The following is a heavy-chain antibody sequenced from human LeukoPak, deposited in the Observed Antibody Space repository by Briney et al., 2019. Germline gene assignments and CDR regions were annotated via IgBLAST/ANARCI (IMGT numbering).Heavy chain of an antibody. Sequence: SVKVSCKASGCTFSSYAISWVRQAPGQGLEWMGRIIPILGIANYAQKFQGRVTITADKSTSTAYMELSSLRSEDTAVYYCARDGGIQLWLLRSKFDYWGQGTLVTVSS. D-gene: IGHD5-18*01. CDR1: GCTFSSYA. J-gene: IGHJ4*02. CDR2: IIPILGIA. V-gene: IGHV1-69*04. CDR3: ARDGGIQLWLLRSKFDY.